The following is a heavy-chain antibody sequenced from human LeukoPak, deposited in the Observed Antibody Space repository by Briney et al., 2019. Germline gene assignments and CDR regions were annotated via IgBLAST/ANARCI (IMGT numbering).Heavy chain of an antibody. Sequence: PSETLSLTCAVYGGSFSGYYWNWIRQPPAKGLERIGEINHSGSTNYNTSLKSRVTISVDTSKNQFSLKLSSVTAADTAVYYCVRVPTYYDFSIDYWCQGTLVTVSS. D-gene: IGHD3-3*01. CDR3: VRVPTYYDFSIDY. CDR1: GGSFSGYY. J-gene: IGHJ4*02. CDR2: INHSGST. V-gene: IGHV4-34*01.